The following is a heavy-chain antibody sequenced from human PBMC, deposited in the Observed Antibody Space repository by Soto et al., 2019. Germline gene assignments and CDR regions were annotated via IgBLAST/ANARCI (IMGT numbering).Heavy chain of an antibody. CDR3: ARQPVAPSSGLDS. J-gene: IGHJ4*02. D-gene: IGHD6-19*01. Sequence: SETLSLTCTVSGGSISSSSYYWGWIRQPPGKGLEWIGSIYYSGMSFYTPSLESRVTISVDTSKNQFSLKLSSVTAADTAVYYCARQPVAPSSGLDSWGQGTLVTVSS. CDR1: GGSISSSSYY. V-gene: IGHV4-39*01. CDR2: IYYSGMS.